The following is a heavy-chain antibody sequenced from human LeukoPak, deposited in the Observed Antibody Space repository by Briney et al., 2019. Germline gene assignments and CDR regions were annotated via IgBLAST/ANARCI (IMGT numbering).Heavy chain of an antibody. CDR2: ISGSSSTM. V-gene: IGHV3-48*01. CDR3: ARDYRGYRAPYYFDY. J-gene: IGHJ4*02. CDR1: GFTLSSYS. Sequence: GGSLRLSCAASGFTLSSYSMNWVRQAPGKGLEWVSYISGSSSTMDYADSVRGRFTISRDNAKNSLYLQMNSLRAEDTAVYYCARDYRGYRAPYYFDYWGQGTLVTVSS. D-gene: IGHD2-15*01.